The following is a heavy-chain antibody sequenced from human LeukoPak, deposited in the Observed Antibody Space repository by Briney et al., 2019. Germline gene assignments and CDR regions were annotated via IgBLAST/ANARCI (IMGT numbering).Heavy chain of an antibody. Sequence: GGSLRLSCAASGFTFSDYYMSWIRQAPGKGLEWVSSISSGGGTVYYADSVKGRFTISRDNAKNSLYLQINSLRVEDTAVYFCARVLREWLLFGWFDPWGQGTLVTVSS. D-gene: IGHD3-3*01. J-gene: IGHJ5*02. CDR3: ARVLREWLLFGWFDP. CDR2: ISSGGGTV. CDR1: GFTFSDYY. V-gene: IGHV3-11*01.